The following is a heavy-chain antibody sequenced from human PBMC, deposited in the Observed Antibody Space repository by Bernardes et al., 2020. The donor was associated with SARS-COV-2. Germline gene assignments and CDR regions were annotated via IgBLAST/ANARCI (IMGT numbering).Heavy chain of an antibody. D-gene: IGHD3-10*01. CDR1: GFTFSNYW. J-gene: IGHJ4*02. Sequence: GSLRLSCAASGFTFSNYWMSWVRRPPGKGLEWVANIKHDGTSKYYLDSVNGRFTISRDNAKNSLYLQMNSLRDEDTAVYYCARDLLGAGDYWGQGTLVTVSS. CDR2: IKHDGTSK. CDR3: ARDLLGAGDY. V-gene: IGHV3-7*03.